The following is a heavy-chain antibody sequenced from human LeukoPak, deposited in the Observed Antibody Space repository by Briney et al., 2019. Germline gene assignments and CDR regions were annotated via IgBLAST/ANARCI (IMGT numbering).Heavy chain of an antibody. J-gene: IGHJ3*02. CDR2: ISSSSSST. Sequence: GGSLRLSCAASGFTFSSYAMSWVRQAPGKGLEWVAYISSSSSSTNYADSVKGRFTISRDNAKNSLYLQMNSLRAEDTAVYYCARVPGKYAFDIWGQGTMVTVSA. D-gene: IGHD3-10*01. CDR1: GFTFSSYA. CDR3: ARVPGKYAFDI. V-gene: IGHV3-48*04.